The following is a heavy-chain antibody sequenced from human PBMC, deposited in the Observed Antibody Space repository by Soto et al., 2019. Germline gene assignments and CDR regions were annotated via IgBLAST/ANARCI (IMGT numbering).Heavy chain of an antibody. CDR2: INSDGSST. D-gene: IGHD3-9*01. V-gene: IGHV3-74*01. CDR1: GFTFSSYW. CDR3: ARKGVTYYDILTGYYNVSRFDP. J-gene: IGHJ5*02. Sequence: GSLRLSCAASGFTFSSYWMHWVRQAPGKGLVWVSRINSDGSSTSYADSVKGRFTISRDNAKNTLYLQMNSLRAEDTAVYYCARKGVTYYDILTGYYNVSRFDPWGQGTLVTVS.